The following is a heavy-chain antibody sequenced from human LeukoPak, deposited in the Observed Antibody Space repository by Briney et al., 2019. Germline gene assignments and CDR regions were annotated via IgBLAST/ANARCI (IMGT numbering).Heavy chain of an antibody. CDR3: ASAEDTVTTEFDY. CDR2: INRSGST. D-gene: IGHD4-11*01. Sequence: SETLSLTCAVYGGSFSGYYWSWLRHPPGKGLEWVGEINRSGSTNYNPSLKSRVTISVDTSKNQFSLKLSTVTAADTAVYYCASAEDTVTTEFDYWGQGTLVTVSS. V-gene: IGHV4-34*01. J-gene: IGHJ4*02. CDR1: GGSFSGYY.